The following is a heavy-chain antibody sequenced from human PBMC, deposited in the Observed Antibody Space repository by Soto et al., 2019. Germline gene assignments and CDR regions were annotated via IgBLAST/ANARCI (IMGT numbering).Heavy chain of an antibody. CDR2: IYYSGST. J-gene: IGHJ6*02. D-gene: IGHD3-10*01. CDR3: ARGFKVWFGEFPPDGMDV. V-gene: IGHV4-59*01. CDR1: GGSISSYY. Sequence: SETLSLTCTVSGGSISSYYWSWIRQPPGKGLEWIGYIYYSGSTNYNPSLKSRVTISVDTSKNQFSLKLSSVTAADTAVYYCARGFKVWFGEFPPDGMDVWGQGTTVTVSS.